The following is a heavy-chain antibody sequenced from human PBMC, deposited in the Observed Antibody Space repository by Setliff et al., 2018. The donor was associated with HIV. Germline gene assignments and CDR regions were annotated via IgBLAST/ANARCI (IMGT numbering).Heavy chain of an antibody. D-gene: IGHD1-26*01. J-gene: IGHJ4*02. Sequence: ASVKVSCKTSGYAFTSQFMHWVRQAPGQGLEWMGVINPRGGSTSYAQKFQGRVTMTRDTSTNTVYLEMSSLNSADTALYYCARDNSPLSTYSLRVWGQGTLVTVSS. V-gene: IGHV1-46*01. CDR2: INPRGGST. CDR1: GYAFTSQF. CDR3: ARDNSPLSTYSLRV.